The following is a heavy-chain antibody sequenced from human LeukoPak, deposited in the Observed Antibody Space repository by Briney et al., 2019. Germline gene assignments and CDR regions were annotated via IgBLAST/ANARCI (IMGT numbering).Heavy chain of an antibody. J-gene: IGHJ4*02. CDR3: AKAHFEYSSSWYHY. D-gene: IGHD6-13*01. CDR1: GFTFSNYA. V-gene: IGHV3-23*01. CDR2: ISGSGAYT. Sequence: GGSLRLSCAASGFTFSNYAMSWVRQAPGEGLEWVSAISGSGAYTYYADSVKGRFTISRDNSKNTLYLQVNSLRAEETAVYYCAKAHFEYSSSWYHYWGQGTLVTVSS.